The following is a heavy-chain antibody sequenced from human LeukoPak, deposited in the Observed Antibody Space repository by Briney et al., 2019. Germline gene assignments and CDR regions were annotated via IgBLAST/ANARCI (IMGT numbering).Heavy chain of an antibody. V-gene: IGHV4-39*07. J-gene: IGHJ5*02. Sequence: KPSETLSLTCTVSGGSISSSSYYWGWIRQPPGKGLEWIGSIYYSGSTYYNPSLKSRVTMSVDTSKNQFSLKLSSVTAADTAVYYCARDGIYDSRGGIIRGEFDPWGQGTLVTVSS. D-gene: IGHD3-22*01. CDR1: GGSISSSSYY. CDR3: ARDGIYDSRGGIIRGEFDP. CDR2: IYYSGST.